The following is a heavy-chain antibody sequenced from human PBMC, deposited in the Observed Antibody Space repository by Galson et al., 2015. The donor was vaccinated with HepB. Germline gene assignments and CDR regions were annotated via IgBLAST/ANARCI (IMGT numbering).Heavy chain of an antibody. CDR2: IYWDDDK. Sequence: PALVKPTQTLTLTCTFSGFSLSTSEVGVGWIRQPPGKALEWLALIYWDDDKRYSPSLKSRLTITKDTSKNQVVLTMTNMDPVDTATYYCAHRRWLHRLNWFDPWGQGTLVTVSS. J-gene: IGHJ5*02. V-gene: IGHV2-5*02. CDR1: GFSLSTSEVG. D-gene: IGHD5-24*01. CDR3: AHRRWLHRLNWFDP.